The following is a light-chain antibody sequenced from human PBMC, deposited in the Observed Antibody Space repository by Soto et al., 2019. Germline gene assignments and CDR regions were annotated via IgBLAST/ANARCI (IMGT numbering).Light chain of an antibody. CDR1: QSIGSW. J-gene: IGKJ1*01. Sequence: QMTQCPSTRYASVGARVTITCRASQSIGSWLAWYQQKPGKAPNVLIYKASTLESGVPSRFSGSGSGTEFTLTISXLQPEDVATYYCQQYNSYWMFGPGTKVDIK. CDR2: KAS. CDR3: QQYNSYWM. V-gene: IGKV1-5*03.